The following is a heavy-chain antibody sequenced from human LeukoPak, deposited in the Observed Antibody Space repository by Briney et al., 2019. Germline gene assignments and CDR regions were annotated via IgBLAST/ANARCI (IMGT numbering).Heavy chain of an antibody. J-gene: IGHJ4*02. D-gene: IGHD2-8*02. CDR1: GXPFAPFW. Sequence: GGSLRLSCAASGXPFAPFWMTWVRQAPGKGPEFVATMNRDGSEVAYGNSVRGRFTISRDNAKNSLYLQMYSLRAEHTAVYYCARDLSSGYLDYWGQGTLVTVSS. CDR2: MNRDGSEV. CDR3: ARDLSSGYLDY. V-gene: IGHV3-7*05.